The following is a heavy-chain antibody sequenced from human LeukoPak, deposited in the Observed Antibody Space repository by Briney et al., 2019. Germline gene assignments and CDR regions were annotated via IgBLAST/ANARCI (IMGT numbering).Heavy chain of an antibody. CDR1: GFTFSSYA. CDR3: AKDRRYSSGWYVRFDY. Sequence: GGSLRLSCAASGFTFSSYAMSWVRQAPGKGLEWVSAISGSGGSTYYADSVKGRFTISRDNSKNTLYLQMNSLRAEDTAVYYCAKDRRYSSGWYVRFDYWGPGTLVTVSS. J-gene: IGHJ4*02. D-gene: IGHD6-19*01. CDR2: ISGSGGST. V-gene: IGHV3-23*01.